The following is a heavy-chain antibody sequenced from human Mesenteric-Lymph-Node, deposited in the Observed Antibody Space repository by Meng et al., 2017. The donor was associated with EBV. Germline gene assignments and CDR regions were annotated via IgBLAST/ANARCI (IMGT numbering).Heavy chain of an antibody. CDR2: INHSGST. Sequence: QVQLQQWGAGLLKPSETLSFPCAVYGGSFSGYYWSWIRQPPGKGLEWIGEINHSGSTNYNPSLKSRVTISVDTSKNQFSLKLSSVTAADTAVYYCARKEQQLVHYFDYWGQGTLVTVSS. D-gene: IGHD6-13*01. CDR3: ARKEQQLVHYFDY. V-gene: IGHV4-34*01. J-gene: IGHJ4*02. CDR1: GGSFSGYY.